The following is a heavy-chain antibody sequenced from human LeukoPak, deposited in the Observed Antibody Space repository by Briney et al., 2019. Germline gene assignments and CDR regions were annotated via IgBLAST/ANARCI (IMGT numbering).Heavy chain of an antibody. Sequence: GASVKVSCKASGYIVTGYYIHWGRQARGQGLEWMGWVNPNSGDINSAQKFRGRVTMTRDTSSSTAYMELNRLTSDDTAVYYCARDWGASNWYDHWGQGTLVTVPS. V-gene: IGHV1-2*02. J-gene: IGHJ5*02. CDR1: GYIVTGYY. CDR2: VNPNSGDI. CDR3: ARDWGASNWYDH. D-gene: IGHD3-16*01.